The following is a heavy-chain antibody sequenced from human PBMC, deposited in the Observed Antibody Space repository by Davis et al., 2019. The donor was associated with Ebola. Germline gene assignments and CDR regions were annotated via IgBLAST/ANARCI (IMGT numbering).Heavy chain of an antibody. D-gene: IGHD6-19*01. CDR2: IYSGGST. Sequence: GESLKISCAASGFTVSSNYMSWVRQAPGKGLEWVSVIYSGGSTYYADSVKGRFTISRHNSKNTLYLQMNSLRAEDTAVYYCARGRSSGWPYYFDYWGQGTPVTVSS. J-gene: IGHJ4*02. V-gene: IGHV3-53*04. CDR1: GFTVSSNY. CDR3: ARGRSSGWPYYFDY.